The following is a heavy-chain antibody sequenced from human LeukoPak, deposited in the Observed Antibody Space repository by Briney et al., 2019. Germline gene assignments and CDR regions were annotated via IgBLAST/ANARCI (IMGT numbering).Heavy chain of an antibody. CDR2: IYYSGST. Sequence: PSETLSLTCTVSGASITNYFWGWIRQPPGKGLEWIGYIYYSGSTNYNPSLKSRVTISVDTSKNQFSLKLSSVTAADTAVYYCARLSWYGDSSDYWGQGTLVTVSS. J-gene: IGHJ4*02. CDR1: GASITNYF. D-gene: IGHD3-22*01. V-gene: IGHV4-59*08. CDR3: ARLSWYGDSSDY.